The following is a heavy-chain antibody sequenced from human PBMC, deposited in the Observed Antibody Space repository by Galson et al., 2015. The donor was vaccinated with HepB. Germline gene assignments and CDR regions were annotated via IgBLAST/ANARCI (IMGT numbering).Heavy chain of an antibody. D-gene: IGHD3-16*01. Sequence: SVTVSCKASGYTFSAYYLHWVRQAPGQGLEWMGRINPNNGDTNYAQNFQDRVTMTRDTSTSTVYMELSRLRSDDTVVFYCAREGGRRGIDYWGQGTLVTVSS. CDR3: AREGGRRGIDY. CDR2: INPNNGDT. V-gene: IGHV1-2*05. J-gene: IGHJ4*02. CDR1: GYTFSAYY.